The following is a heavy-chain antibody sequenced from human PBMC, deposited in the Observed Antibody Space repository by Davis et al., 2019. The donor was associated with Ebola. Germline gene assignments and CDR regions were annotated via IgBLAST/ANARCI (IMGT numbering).Heavy chain of an antibody. CDR1: GFTFSSYA. CDR2: ISGSGDST. V-gene: IGHV3-23*01. D-gene: IGHD6-13*01. Sequence: PGGSLRLSCAASGFTFSSYAMTWVRQAPGKGLEWVSSISGSGDSTYYADSVKGRFTISRDNSKNTLYLQMNSLRVEGTAIYYCAKGVKYSSSPWYFDLWGRGTLVTVSS. CDR3: AKGVKYSSSPWYFDL. J-gene: IGHJ2*01.